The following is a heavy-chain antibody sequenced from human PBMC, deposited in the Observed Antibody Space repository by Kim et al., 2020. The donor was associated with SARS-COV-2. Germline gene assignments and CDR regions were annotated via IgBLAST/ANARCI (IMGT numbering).Heavy chain of an antibody. CDR2: IWYDGSNK. CDR1: GFTFSSYG. Sequence: GGSLRLSCAASGFTFSSYGMHWVRQAPGKGLEWVAVIWYDGSNKYYADSVKGRFTISRDNSKNTLYLQMNSLRAEDTAVYYCARDTAEIVVVPEHPFDYWGQGTLVTVSS. V-gene: IGHV3-33*08. CDR3: ARDTAEIVVVPEHPFDY. D-gene: IGHD3-22*01. J-gene: IGHJ4*02.